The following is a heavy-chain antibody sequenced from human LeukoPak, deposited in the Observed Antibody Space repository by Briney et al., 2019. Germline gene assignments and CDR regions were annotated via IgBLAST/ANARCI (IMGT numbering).Heavy chain of an antibody. CDR1: KFSFTTYW. CDR3: TRGVGRAHYYYYMDV. J-gene: IGHJ6*03. Sequence: GGSLRLSCVASKFSFTTYWMHWVRQVPGKGLVWVSLINTDGSVARYTDSVKGRFTISRDNAKNSLYLQMNGLRAEDTAVYYCTRGVGRAHYYYYMDVWGKGTTVPVSS. CDR2: INTDGSVA. D-gene: IGHD3-10*01. V-gene: IGHV3-74*01.